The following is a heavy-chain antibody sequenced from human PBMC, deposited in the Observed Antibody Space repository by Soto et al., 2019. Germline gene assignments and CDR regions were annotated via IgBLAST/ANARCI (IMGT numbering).Heavy chain of an antibody. Sequence: ASVKVSCKDSVYTFTSYGISWVRQAPGQGLEWMGWISAYNGNTNYAQKLQGRVTMTTDTSTSTAYMELRSLRSDDTAVYYCARHGYCSGGSCSPYRPFDYWGQGTLVTVSS. CDR2: ISAYNGNT. D-gene: IGHD2-15*01. CDR1: VYTFTSYG. J-gene: IGHJ4*02. CDR3: ARHGYCSGGSCSPYRPFDY. V-gene: IGHV1-18*01.